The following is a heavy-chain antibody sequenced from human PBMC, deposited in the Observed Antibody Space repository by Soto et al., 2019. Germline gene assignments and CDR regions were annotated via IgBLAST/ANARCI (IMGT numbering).Heavy chain of an antibody. CDR3: AKRLYSNSWYYFDY. J-gene: IGHJ4*02. V-gene: IGHV3-23*01. CDR2: ISGSGTA. Sequence: EQLLESGGGLVQPGGSLRLSCAASGFPFYSYAMSWVRQAPGKGLEWVSTISGSGTAYYADSVKGRFTISRDNSKNTLYLHVNSLRAEDTAVYYCAKRLYSNSWYYFDYWGQGTLVTVSS. D-gene: IGHD6-13*01. CDR1: GFPFYSYA.